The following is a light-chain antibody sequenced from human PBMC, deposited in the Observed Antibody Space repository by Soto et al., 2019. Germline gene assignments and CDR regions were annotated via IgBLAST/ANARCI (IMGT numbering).Light chain of an antibody. CDR2: GTS. Sequence: QSVLTQPPSVSGAPGQRVTISCTGSSSNIGAGFDVHWYQQLPGTAPKLLIYGTSKRPSGVPDRFSGSKSGTSASLAITGLQAEDEADYHCQSYDSSLSGSVFGGGTQLTVL. J-gene: IGLJ2*01. V-gene: IGLV1-40*01. CDR1: SSNIGAGFD. CDR3: QSYDSSLSGSV.